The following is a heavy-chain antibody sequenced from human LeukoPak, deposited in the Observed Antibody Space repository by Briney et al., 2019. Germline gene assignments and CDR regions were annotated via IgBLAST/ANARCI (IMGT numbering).Heavy chain of an antibody. V-gene: IGHV1-2*02. CDR3: AREYVAVAPGSDY. D-gene: IGHD6-19*01. CDR2: INPNSGGT. Sequence: VKVSCKASGYTFTDYYMHWVRQAPGQGLEWMGWINPNSGGTNYAQKFQGRVTMTRDTSISTAYMELSRLRSDDTAVYYCAREYVAVAPGSDYWGQGTLVTVSS. CDR1: GYTFTDYY. J-gene: IGHJ4*02.